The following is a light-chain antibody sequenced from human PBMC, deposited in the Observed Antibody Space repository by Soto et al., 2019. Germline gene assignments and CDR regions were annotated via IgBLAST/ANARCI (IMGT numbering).Light chain of an antibody. V-gene: IGKV2-28*01. Sequence: IVMTQSPLSLPVTPGEPSSISCRTSRSLLHSNGYNYLDWYLQKPGQSPQLLIYLGCNRASGVPDRFSGSGSGTDFTLKISRVEAEDVGVYYCMQALQSPPTFGGGTKVDIK. CDR1: RSLLHSNGYNY. J-gene: IGKJ4*01. CDR2: LGC. CDR3: MQALQSPPT.